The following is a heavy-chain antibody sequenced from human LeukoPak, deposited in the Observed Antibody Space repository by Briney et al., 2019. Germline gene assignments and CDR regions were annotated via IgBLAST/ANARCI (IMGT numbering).Heavy chain of an antibody. J-gene: IGHJ4*02. CDR1: GFTFSSYS. Sequence: GGSLRLSCAASGFTFSSYSMNWVRQAPGKGLEWVSSISSSSGYIYYADSVKGRFTISRDNAKNSLYLQMNSLRAEDTAVYYCAREDRDFWSGYNAEYFDYWGQGTLVTVSS. CDR2: ISSSSGYI. D-gene: IGHD3-3*01. CDR3: AREDRDFWSGYNAEYFDY. V-gene: IGHV3-21*01.